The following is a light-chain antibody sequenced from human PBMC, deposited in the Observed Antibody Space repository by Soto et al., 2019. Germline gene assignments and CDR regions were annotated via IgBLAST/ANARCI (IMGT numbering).Light chain of an antibody. CDR3: QQYYDAPQT. CDR2: WAS. Sequence: DIVMTQSPDSLAVSLGERATIDCKSSQSLLYSPNHKNYLAWYQQKPGQPPKLLIYWASTRESGVPDRFTGSGSGTDFTLTISSLQAEDVAVYYCQQYYDAPQTFGRGTKVEIK. J-gene: IGKJ1*01. V-gene: IGKV4-1*01. CDR1: QSLLYSPNHKNY.